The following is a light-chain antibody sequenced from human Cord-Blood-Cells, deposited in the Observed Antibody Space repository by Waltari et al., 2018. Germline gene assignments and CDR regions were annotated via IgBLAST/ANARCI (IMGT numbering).Light chain of an antibody. V-gene: IGLV3-25*03. J-gene: IGLJ1*01. CDR1: ALPKHY. Sequence: SYELTQPPSVSVSPGQTARITCSGDALPKHYAYWYQQKPGKAPVLVIYKDSERPSGIPERFSGSSSGTTVTLTISGVQAEDEADYYCQSADSSGTYVFGTGTKVTVL. CDR2: KDS. CDR3: QSADSSGTYV.